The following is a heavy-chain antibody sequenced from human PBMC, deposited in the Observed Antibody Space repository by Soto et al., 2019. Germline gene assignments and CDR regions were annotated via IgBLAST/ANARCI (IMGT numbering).Heavy chain of an antibody. J-gene: IGHJ6*02. CDR2: ISYDGSNK. CDR1: GFTFSSYA. D-gene: IGHD3-16*01. Sequence: QSSETLRLSCAASGFTFSSYAMHWVRQAPGKGLEWVAVISYDGSNKYYADSVKGRFTISRDNSKNTLYLQMNSLRAEDTAVYYCARDGQYHAWGYYYYGMDVWGQGTTVTVSS. CDR3: ARDGQYHAWGYYYYGMDV. V-gene: IGHV3-30-3*01.